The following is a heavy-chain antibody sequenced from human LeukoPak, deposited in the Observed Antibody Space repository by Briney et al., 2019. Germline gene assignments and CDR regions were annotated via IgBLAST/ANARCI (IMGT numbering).Heavy chain of an antibody. CDR1: GGSINSYY. J-gene: IGHJ4*02. CDR2: IYYSGST. CDR3: ARRQYYDSSGYWYYFDY. Sequence: SETLSLTCTVSGGSINSYYWNWIRQPPGQGLEWIGQIYYSGSTNYNPSLKSRVTISVDTSKNQFSPNLSSVTAADTAVYYCARRQYYDSSGYWYYFDYWGQGTLVTVSS. V-gene: IGHV4-59*08. D-gene: IGHD3-22*01.